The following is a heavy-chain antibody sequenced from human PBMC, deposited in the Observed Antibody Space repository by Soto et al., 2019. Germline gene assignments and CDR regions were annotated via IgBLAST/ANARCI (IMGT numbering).Heavy chain of an antibody. V-gene: IGHV1-18*04. D-gene: IGHD6-13*01. CDR3: ARGAAAGTNYYYYGMDX. CDR1: GYTFTSYG. CDR2: ISAYNGNT. J-gene: IGHJ6*02. Sequence: ASLKVSCNASGYTFTSYGISWVRQAPGQGLEWMGCISAYNGNTNYAHKLQGRVTMTTDTSTSTAYMELRSLRSDDTAVYYCARGAAAGTNYYYYGMDXWGQGTTVTVS.